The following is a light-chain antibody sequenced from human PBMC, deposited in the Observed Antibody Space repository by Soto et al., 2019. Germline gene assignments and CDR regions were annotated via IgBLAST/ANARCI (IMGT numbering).Light chain of an antibody. J-gene: IGLJ1*01. V-gene: IGLV2-14*01. CDR1: SNDIGTYEY. Sequence: QSVLTQPASVSGSPGQSITISCTGSSNDIGTYEYVSWHQHHPGRAPKLIIFGVNDRPSGISDRFSGFKSGNTASLTIFGLQLEDEAVYYCSSYTTGSTLPWVFGTGTKVTVL. CDR3: SSYTTGSTLPWV. CDR2: GVN.